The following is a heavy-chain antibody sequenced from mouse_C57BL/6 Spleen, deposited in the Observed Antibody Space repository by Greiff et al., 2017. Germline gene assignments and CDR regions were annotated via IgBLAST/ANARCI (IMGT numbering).Heavy chain of an antibody. CDR3: ARENYYSNPYYFDY. CDR2: ILPGSGST. D-gene: IGHD2-5*01. J-gene: IGHJ2*01. V-gene: IGHV1-9*01. CDR1: GYTFTGYW. Sequence: QVQLQQSGAELMKPGASVKLSCKATGYTFTGYWIEWVKQRPGHGLEWIGEILPGSGSTNYNEKFKGKATLTADTSSNTAYMQLRSLTTEDSAIYYCARENYYSNPYYFDYWGQGTTLTVSS.